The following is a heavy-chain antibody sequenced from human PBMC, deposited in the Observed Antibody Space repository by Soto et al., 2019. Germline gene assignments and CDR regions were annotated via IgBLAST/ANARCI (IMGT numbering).Heavy chain of an antibody. V-gene: IGHV4-31*03. CDR2: IYYSGST. Sequence: QVQLQESGPGLVKPSQTLSLTCTVSGGSISSGGYYWSWIRQHPGKGLEWIGYIYYSGSTYYNPYLKSRVTIAVDTSKNQFSLKLSSVTAADTAVYYCARADYGSGSGDVDVWGKGTTVTVSS. J-gene: IGHJ6*04. CDR3: ARADYGSGSGDVDV. D-gene: IGHD3-10*01. CDR1: GGSISSGGYY.